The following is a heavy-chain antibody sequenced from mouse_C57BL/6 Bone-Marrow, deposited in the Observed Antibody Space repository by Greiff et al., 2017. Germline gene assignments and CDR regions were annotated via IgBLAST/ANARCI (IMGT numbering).Heavy chain of an antibody. Sequence: EVQRVESGGGLVKPGGSLKLSCAASGFTFSSYAMSWVRQTPEKRLEWVATISDGGSYTYYPDNVKGRFTISRDNAKNNLYLQMSHLKSEDTAMYYGARKIYYSNSYFDYRGEGTTLTVSS. CDR3: ARKIYYSNSYFDY. J-gene: IGHJ2*01. V-gene: IGHV5-4*01. D-gene: IGHD2-5*01. CDR2: ISDGGSYT. CDR1: GFTFSSYA.